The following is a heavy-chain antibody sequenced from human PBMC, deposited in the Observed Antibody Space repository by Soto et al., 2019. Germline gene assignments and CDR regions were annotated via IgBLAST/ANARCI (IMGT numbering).Heavy chain of an antibody. V-gene: IGHV4-4*02. CDR1: GGSISSSNW. J-gene: IGHJ4*02. Sequence: QVQLQESGPGLVKPSGTLSLTCAVSGGSISSSNWWSWVRQPPGKGLEWIGEIYHSGSTNSNLSLKSRVSISVDKSKNHFSLKLNSVTAADTAVYYCARDQMAGSFFDYWGQGTLVTVSS. CDR3: ARDQMAGSFFDY. D-gene: IGHD6-19*01. CDR2: IYHSGST.